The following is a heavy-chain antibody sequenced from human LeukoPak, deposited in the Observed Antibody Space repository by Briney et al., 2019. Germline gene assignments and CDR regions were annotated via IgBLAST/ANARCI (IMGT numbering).Heavy chain of an antibody. D-gene: IGHD2-2*02. CDR3: ARFQSNTWHYNWFDP. V-gene: IGHV1-46*01. CDR2: INPSGGST. J-gene: IGHJ5*02. Sequence: ASVKVSCKASGYTFIRYLMHWVRQAPGQGLEWMGVINPSGGSTSYAQKFQGRVTMTRDTSTSTVYMELSSLRSEDTAVYYCARFQSNTWHYNWFDPWGQGTLVIVSS. CDR1: GYTFIRYL.